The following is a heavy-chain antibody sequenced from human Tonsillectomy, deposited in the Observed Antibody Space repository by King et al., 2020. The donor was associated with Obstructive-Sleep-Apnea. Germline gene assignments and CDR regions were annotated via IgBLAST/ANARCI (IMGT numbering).Heavy chain of an antibody. Sequence: HVQLVESGGGVVQPGRSLRLSCAGSRFTFSSYGMHWVRQAPGKGLEWVAVISYDGSNKYYADSVKGRFTISRDNSKNTLYLQMNSLRAGDTAVYYCAKANYGDLSLGYWGQGTLVTVSS. CDR2: ISYDGSNK. J-gene: IGHJ4*02. D-gene: IGHD4-17*01. V-gene: IGHV3-30*18. CDR3: AKANYGDLSLGY. CDR1: RFTFSSYG.